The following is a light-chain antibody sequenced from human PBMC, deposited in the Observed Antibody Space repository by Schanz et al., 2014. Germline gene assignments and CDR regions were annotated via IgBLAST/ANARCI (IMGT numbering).Light chain of an antibody. CDR3: SSYADSSTL. Sequence: QSALTQPPSASGSPGQSVTISCTGTSSDFGAYNSVSWYQQHPGKAPKVIIYEVTKRPSGVPDRFSGSKSGNTASLTVSGLQAEDEADYYCSSYADSSTLFGPGTKLTVL. CDR2: EVT. J-gene: IGLJ1*01. V-gene: IGLV2-8*01. CDR1: SSDFGAYNS.